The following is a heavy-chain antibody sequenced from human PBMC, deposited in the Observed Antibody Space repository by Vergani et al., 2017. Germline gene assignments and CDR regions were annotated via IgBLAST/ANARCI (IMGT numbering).Heavy chain of an antibody. V-gene: IGHV3-11*04. CDR3: ARDSITMVRGVIITHPWCDP. J-gene: IGHJ5*02. CDR1: GFTFSDYY. CDR2: ISSSGSTI. Sequence: QVQLVESGGGLVKPGGSLRLSCAASGFTFSDYYMSWIRQAPGKGLEWVSYISSSGSTIYYADSVKGRFTISRDNAKNSLYLQMNSLRAEDTAVYYCARDSITMVRGVIITHPWCDPWGQGTLVTVSS. D-gene: IGHD3-10*01.